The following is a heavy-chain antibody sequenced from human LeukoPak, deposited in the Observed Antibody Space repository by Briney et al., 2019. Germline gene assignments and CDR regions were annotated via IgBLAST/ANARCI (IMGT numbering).Heavy chain of an antibody. Sequence: GGSLGLSCSASGFTFSTYSMHWVRQAPGKGLEYVSAISNNGGNTYYADSVKGRFTISRDNSRNTLYLQLSSLRAEDTAVYYCGNGCDWYYWGQGTLVTVSS. D-gene: IGHD5-12*01. CDR1: GFTFSTYS. V-gene: IGHV3-64D*09. CDR2: ISNNGGNT. J-gene: IGHJ4*02. CDR3: GNGCDWYY.